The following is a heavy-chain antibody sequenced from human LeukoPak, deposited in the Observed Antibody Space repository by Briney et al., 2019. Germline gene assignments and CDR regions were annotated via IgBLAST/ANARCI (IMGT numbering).Heavy chain of an antibody. Sequence: ASVKVSCKAPGYTFTSYGISWVRQAPGQGLEWMGWISAYNGNTNYAQKLQGRVTMTTDTSTSTAYMELRSLRSDDTAVYYCARDPGIRYFDWLLRTLDAFDIWGQGTMVTVSS. D-gene: IGHD3-9*01. CDR3: ARDPGIRYFDWLLRTLDAFDI. V-gene: IGHV1-18*01. J-gene: IGHJ3*02. CDR2: ISAYNGNT. CDR1: GYTFTSYG.